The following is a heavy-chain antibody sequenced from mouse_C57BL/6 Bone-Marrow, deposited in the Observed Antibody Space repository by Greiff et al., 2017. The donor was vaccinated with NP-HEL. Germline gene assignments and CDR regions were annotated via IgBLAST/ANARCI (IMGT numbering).Heavy chain of an antibody. CDR3: ASLGYYFDY. Sequence: VQLVESGPGLVKPSQSLSLTCSVTGYSITSGYYWNWIRQFPGNKLEWMGYISYDGSNNYNPSLKNRISITRDTSKNQFFLKLNSVTTEDTATYYCASLGYYFDYWGQGTTLTVSS. J-gene: IGHJ2*01. CDR1: GYSITSGYY. V-gene: IGHV3-6*01. D-gene: IGHD1-2*01. CDR2: ISYDGSN.